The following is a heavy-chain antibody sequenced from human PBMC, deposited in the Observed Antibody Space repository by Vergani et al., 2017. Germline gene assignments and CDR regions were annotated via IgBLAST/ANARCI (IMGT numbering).Heavy chain of an antibody. CDR3: ARSLSSQGAFDI. Sequence: QESGPGLVKPSQTLSLTCTVSGFSLSNARMGVSWIRQPPGKALEWLAHIFSNDEKSYSTSLKSRLTISKDTSKSQVVLTMTNMDPVDTATYYCARSLSSQGAFDIWGQGTMVTVSS. D-gene: IGHD2-2*01. CDR1: GFSLSNARMG. J-gene: IGHJ3*02. CDR2: IFSNDEK. V-gene: IGHV2-26*01.